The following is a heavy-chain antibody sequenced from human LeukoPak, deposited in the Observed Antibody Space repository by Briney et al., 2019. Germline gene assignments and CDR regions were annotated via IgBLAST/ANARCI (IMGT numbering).Heavy chain of an antibody. CDR2: IYHSGST. CDR1: GYSISSGYY. D-gene: IGHD3-16*02. J-gene: IGHJ4*02. Sequence: SETLSLTCTVSGYSISSGYYWGWIRQPPGKGLEWIGSIYHSGSTYYNPSLKSRVTISVDTSKNQFSLKLSSLTAADTAVYYCASGDYLWGSYLGYWGQGTLVTVSS. V-gene: IGHV4-38-2*02. CDR3: ASGDYLWGSYLGY.